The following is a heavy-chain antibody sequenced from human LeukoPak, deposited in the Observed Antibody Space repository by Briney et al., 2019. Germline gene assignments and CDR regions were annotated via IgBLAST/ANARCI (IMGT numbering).Heavy chain of an antibody. V-gene: IGHV1-18*01. J-gene: IGHJ4*02. Sequence: ASVKVSCKASGYTFTSYGISWVRQAPGQGLEWMGWISAYNGNTNYAQKLQGRVTMTTDTSTSTAYMELRSLRSDDTAVYYCARDLSIVGATTGNFDYWGQGNLVTVST. CDR3: ARDLSIVGATTGNFDY. D-gene: IGHD1-26*01. CDR2: ISAYNGNT. CDR1: GYTFTSYG.